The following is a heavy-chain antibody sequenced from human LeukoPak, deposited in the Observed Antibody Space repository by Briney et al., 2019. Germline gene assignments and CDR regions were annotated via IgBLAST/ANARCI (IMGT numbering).Heavy chain of an antibody. CDR2: INHSGST. Sequence: SETLSLTCAVYGGSFSGYYWSWIRQPLGKGLEWIGEINHSGSTNYNPSLKSRVTISVDTSKNQFSLKLSSVTAADTAVYYCATYGGSDYWGQGTLVTVSS. CDR3: ATYGGSDY. J-gene: IGHJ4*02. D-gene: IGHD4/OR15-4a*01. V-gene: IGHV4-34*01. CDR1: GGSFSGYY.